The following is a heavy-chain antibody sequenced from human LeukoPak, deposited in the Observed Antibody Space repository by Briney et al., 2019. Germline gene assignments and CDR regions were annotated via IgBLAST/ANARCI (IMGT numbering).Heavy chain of an antibody. CDR1: GFTFSTYA. J-gene: IGHJ4*02. V-gene: IGHV3-23*01. D-gene: IGHD3-22*01. CDR2: IGRSAGST. CDR3: ARVRSGYSANDY. Sequence: PGGSLRLSCAASGFTFSTYAMSWVRQAPGKGLEWVSSIGRSAGSTFYADSVKGRFTFSRDNAKNSLYLQMNSLRAEDTAVYYCARVRSGYSANDYWGQGTLVTVSS.